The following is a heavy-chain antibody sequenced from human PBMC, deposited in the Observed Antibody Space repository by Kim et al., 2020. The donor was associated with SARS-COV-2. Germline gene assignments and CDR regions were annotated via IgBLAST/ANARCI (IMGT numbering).Heavy chain of an antibody. V-gene: IGHV3-21*01. Sequence: YADSVKGRFTISRDNAKNSLYLQMNSLRAEDTAVYYCARVPPTYYYGMDVWGQGTTVTVSS. CDR3: ARVPPTYYYGMDV. J-gene: IGHJ6*02.